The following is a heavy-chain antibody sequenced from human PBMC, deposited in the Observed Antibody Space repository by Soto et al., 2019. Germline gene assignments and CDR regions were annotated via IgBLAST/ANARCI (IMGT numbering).Heavy chain of an antibody. CDR1: GYTFTNYA. V-gene: IGHV1-3*01. CDR3: ARASVAGTNFVY. CDR2: INAGNGNT. J-gene: IGHJ4*02. D-gene: IGHD6-19*01. Sequence: ASVKVSCKASGYTFTNYAIHWVRQAPGQRLEWTGLINAGNGNTKYSQRLQGRVTITRDTSASTAYMELNGLRSEDTAVYYCARASVAGTNFVYWGQGTLVTVSS.